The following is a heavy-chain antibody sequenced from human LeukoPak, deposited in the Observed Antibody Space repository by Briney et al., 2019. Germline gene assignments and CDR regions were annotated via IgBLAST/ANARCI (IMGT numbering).Heavy chain of an antibody. J-gene: IGHJ5*02. D-gene: IGHD1-26*01. V-gene: IGHV4-34*01. CDR3: ARHRRVVGATTGWFDP. CDR1: GGSFSGYY. Sequence: SETLSLTCAVYGGSFSGYYWSWIRQPPGKGLEWIGEINHSGSTNYNPSLKSRVTISVDTSKNQFSLKLSSVTAADTAVYYCARHRRVVGATTGWFDPWGQGTLVTVSS. CDR2: INHSGST.